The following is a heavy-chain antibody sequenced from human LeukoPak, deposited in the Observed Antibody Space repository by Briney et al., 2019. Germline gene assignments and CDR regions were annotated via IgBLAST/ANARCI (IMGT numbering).Heavy chain of an antibody. J-gene: IGHJ4*02. CDR1: GGTFSSYA. D-gene: IGHD2-2*01. Sequence: SVKVSCKASGGTFSSYAISWVRQAPGQGLEWMGGIIPIFGTANYAQKFQGRVTITADESTSTAYMELSSLRSEDTAVYYCASGHLPVGYFDYWGQGTLVTVSS. V-gene: IGHV1-69*13. CDR3: ASGHLPVGYFDY. CDR2: IIPIFGTA.